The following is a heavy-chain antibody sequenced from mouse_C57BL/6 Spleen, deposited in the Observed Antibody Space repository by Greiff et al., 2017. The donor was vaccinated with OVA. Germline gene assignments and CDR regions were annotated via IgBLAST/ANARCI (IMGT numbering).Heavy chain of an antibody. CDR3: ARDPFSYARDY. V-gene: IGHV1-82*01. Sequence: VQLQQSGPELVKPGASVKISCKASGYAFSSSWMNWVKQRPGKGLEWIGRIYPGDGDTNYNGKFKGKATLTADKSSSTAYMQLSSLTSEDSAVYFCARDPFSYARDYWGQGTSVTVSS. J-gene: IGHJ4*01. CDR1: GYAFSSSW. CDR2: IYPGDGDT.